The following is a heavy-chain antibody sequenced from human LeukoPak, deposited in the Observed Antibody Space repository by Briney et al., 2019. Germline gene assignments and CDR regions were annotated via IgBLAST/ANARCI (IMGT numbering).Heavy chain of an antibody. CDR1: GFTFSSYE. Sequence: GGSLRLSCAASGFTFSSYEMNWVRQAPGKGLEWVSYISSSSSTIYYADSVKGRFTISRDNAKNLLYLQMNSLRAEDTAVYYCARDFRARDYGSGIKSSAFDIWGQGTMVTVSS. CDR3: ARDFRARDYGSGIKSSAFDI. CDR2: ISSSSSTI. D-gene: IGHD3-10*01. J-gene: IGHJ3*02. V-gene: IGHV3-48*01.